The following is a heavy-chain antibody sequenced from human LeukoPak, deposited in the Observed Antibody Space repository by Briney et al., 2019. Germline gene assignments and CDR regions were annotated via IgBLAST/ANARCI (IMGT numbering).Heavy chain of an antibody. J-gene: IGHJ5*02. Sequence: KPSETLSLTCAVYGGSFSGYYWSWIRQPPGKGLEWIGYIYSSGDTNYNPSLKSRVTISVDTSKNQFSLKLSSVTAADTAVYYCARRYNWNYGFDPWGQGTLVTVSS. V-gene: IGHV4-59*01. CDR2: IYSSGDT. D-gene: IGHD1-7*01. CDR3: ARRYNWNYGFDP. CDR1: GGSFSGYY.